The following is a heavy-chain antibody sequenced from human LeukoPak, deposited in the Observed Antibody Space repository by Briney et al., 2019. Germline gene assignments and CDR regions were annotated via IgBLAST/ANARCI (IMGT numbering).Heavy chain of an antibody. CDR1: GFSFSNYA. V-gene: IGHV3-23*01. J-gene: IGHJ4*02. Sequence: PGGSLRLSCAASGFSFSNYAMSWVRQAPGKGLERVSGLSGSDGGTDGSTYYADSVRGRFTISRDNSKNTLYLQMNSLRAEDTAIYYCAKGLRGERLADFDYWGQGTLVTVSS. CDR2: LSGSDGGTDGST. D-gene: IGHD3-10*01. CDR3: AKGLRGERLADFDY.